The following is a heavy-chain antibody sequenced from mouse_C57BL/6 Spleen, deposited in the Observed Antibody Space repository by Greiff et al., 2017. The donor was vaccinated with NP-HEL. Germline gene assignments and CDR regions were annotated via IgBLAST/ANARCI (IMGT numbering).Heavy chain of an antibody. CDR1: GYTFTSYD. V-gene: IGHV1-85*01. J-gene: IGHJ1*03. Sequence: VQLQQSGPELVKPGASVKLSCKASGYTFTSYDINWVKQRPGQGLEWIGWIYPRDGSTKYNEKFKGKATLTVDTSSSTAYMELHSLTSEDSAVYFCATEGGSSYRYFDVWGTGTTVTVSS. CDR2: IYPRDGST. CDR3: ATEGGSSYRYFDV. D-gene: IGHD1-1*01.